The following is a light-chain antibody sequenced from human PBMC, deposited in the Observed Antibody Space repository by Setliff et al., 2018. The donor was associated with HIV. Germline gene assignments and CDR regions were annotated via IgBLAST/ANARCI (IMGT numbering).Light chain of an antibody. CDR3: QQYGSSAFT. CDR1: QNVSSSY. CDR2: DAS. J-gene: IGKJ5*01. V-gene: IGKV3D-20*01. Sequence: EIVLTQSPGTLSLSPGERATLSCRASQNVSSSYLAWYQQKPGLAPRLLIYDASSRATGIPDRFSGSGSGTDFTLTISKLEPEDFAVYYCQQYGSSAFTFGQGTRLEIK.